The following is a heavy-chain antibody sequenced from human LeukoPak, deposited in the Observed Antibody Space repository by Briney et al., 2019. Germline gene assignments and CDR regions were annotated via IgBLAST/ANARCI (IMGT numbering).Heavy chain of an antibody. Sequence: GSLRLSCAASGFTFSSYEMNWVRQPPGKGLEWIGEINHSGSTNYNPSLKSRVTISVDTSKNQFSLKLSSVTAADTAVYYCARGLVSSSSGLNWFDPWGQGTLVTVSS. CDR3: ARGLVSSSSGLNWFDP. CDR1: GFTFSSYE. J-gene: IGHJ5*02. D-gene: IGHD6-6*01. V-gene: IGHV4-34*01. CDR2: INHSGST.